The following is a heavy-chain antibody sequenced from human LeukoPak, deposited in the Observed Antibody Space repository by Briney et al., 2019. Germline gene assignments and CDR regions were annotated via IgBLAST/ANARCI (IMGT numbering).Heavy chain of an antibody. J-gene: IGHJ6*02. CDR1: GGSISSGGYY. V-gene: IGHV4-31*03. Sequence: PSETLFLTCTVSGGSISSGGYYWSWIRQHPGKGLEWIGYIYYSGSTYYNPSLKSRVTISVDTSKNQFSLKLSSVTAADTAVYYCARHRSLFLTMVRGVIPNYYYGMDVWGQGTTVTVSS. CDR2: IYYSGST. D-gene: IGHD3-10*01. CDR3: ARHRSLFLTMVRGVIPNYYYGMDV.